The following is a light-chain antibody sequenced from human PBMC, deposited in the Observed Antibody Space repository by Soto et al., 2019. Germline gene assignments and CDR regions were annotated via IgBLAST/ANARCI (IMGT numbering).Light chain of an antibody. CDR3: SSYTRTATRYV. CDR2: DVT. Sequence: QSALTQPASVSGSPGQSITISCSGTSNDVGAYNFVSWYQQHPGRAPKLILYDVTSRPSNVSNRFSGSKSGNTASLTISGLRPEDEADYFCSSYTRTATRYVFGSGTKPTVL. J-gene: IGLJ1*01. V-gene: IGLV2-14*03. CDR1: SNDVGAYNF.